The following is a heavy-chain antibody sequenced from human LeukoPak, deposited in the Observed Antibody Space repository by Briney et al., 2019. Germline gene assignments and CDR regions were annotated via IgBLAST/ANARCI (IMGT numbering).Heavy chain of an antibody. CDR2: IKKVGSEK. Sequence: GGSLRLSCAASGFTFSIFWMGWVRQAPGKGLEWVANIKKVGSEKYYVDSVKGRFTISRDNAKNSLYLQMNSLRAEDTAVYYCARGRGSYYYGSGSYTPYYYYYMDVWGKGTTVTVSS. CDR3: ARGRGSYYYGSGSYTPYYYYYMDV. D-gene: IGHD3-10*01. J-gene: IGHJ6*03. V-gene: IGHV3-7*01. CDR1: GFTFSIFW.